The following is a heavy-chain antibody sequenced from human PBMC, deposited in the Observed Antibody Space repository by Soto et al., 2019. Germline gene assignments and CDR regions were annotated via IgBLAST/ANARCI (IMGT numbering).Heavy chain of an antibody. CDR2: IYYSGNT. CDR3: ARIPVDTYMTYWFDP. J-gene: IGHJ5*01. CDR1: GDSVTSGDYY. D-gene: IGHD5-18*01. Sequence: PSETLSLTCTVSGDSVTSGDYYWSCIQQPPGKGLEWIGYIYYSGNTNYSPSLKSRVAISLDTSHKQFSLKLSSVTAADTAVYFCARIPVDTYMTYWFDPWGQGTLVTVS. V-gene: IGHV4-61*08.